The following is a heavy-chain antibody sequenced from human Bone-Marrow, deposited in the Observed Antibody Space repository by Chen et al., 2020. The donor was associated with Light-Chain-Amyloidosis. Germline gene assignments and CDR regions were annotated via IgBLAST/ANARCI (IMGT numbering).Heavy chain of an antibody. V-gene: IGHV1-46*01. CDR1: GYTFTSYY. D-gene: IGHD6-6*01. CDR2: INPSGGST. CDR3: AKSDRPPSLYYYYSYMDV. Sequence: QVQLVQSGAEVKKPGASVKVSCKASGYTFTSYYMHWVRQAPGQGLEWMGIINPSGGSTSYAQKFQGRVTMTRDTSTSTVYMELSSLRSEDSAVYYCAKSDRPPSLYYYYSYMDVWGKGTTVTVSS. J-gene: IGHJ6*03.